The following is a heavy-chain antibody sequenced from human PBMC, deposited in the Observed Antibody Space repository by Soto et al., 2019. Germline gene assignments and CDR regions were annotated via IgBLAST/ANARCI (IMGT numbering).Heavy chain of an antibody. Sequence: SVKVSCKASGGTFSSYAISWVRQAPRQGLEWMGGIIPIFGTANYAQKFQGRVTITADESTSTAYMELSSLRSEDTAVYYCARGGVSAVAGRFPSLVCAFDISGPGTLVTVSS. V-gene: IGHV1-69*13. CDR2: IIPIFGTA. D-gene: IGHD6-19*01. J-gene: IGHJ3*02. CDR1: GGTFSSYA. CDR3: ARGGVSAVAGRFPSLVCAFDI.